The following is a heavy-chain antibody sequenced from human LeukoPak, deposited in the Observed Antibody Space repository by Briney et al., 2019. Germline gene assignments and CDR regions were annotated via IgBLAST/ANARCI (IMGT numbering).Heavy chain of an antibody. Sequence: GGSLRLSCAASGFTFSNAWMSWVRQAPGKGLEWVGRIKSKTDGGTTDYAAPVKGRFTISRDDSKNTLYLQMNSLKTEDTAVYYCTTTELRSIPPPPEEVDYWGQGALVTVSS. CDR1: GFTFSNAW. CDR3: TTTELRSIPPPPEEVDY. J-gene: IGHJ4*02. CDR2: IKSKTDGGTT. D-gene: IGHD1-26*01. V-gene: IGHV3-15*01.